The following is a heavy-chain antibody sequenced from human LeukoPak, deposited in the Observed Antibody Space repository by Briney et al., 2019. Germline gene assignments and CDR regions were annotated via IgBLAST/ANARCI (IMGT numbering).Heavy chain of an antibody. CDR3: AKVPSILWTSGSFLIHP. J-gene: IGHJ5*02. Sequence: GGSLRLSCITSGFNFGGYEFTWVRQAPGKGLEWVSFISESGDSTRYADPVKGRFTISRDNAKRSVYLQMNSLRDDDTAVYYCAKVPSILWTSGSFLIHPWGRGTLVTVSS. V-gene: IGHV3-48*03. CDR2: ISESGDST. D-gene: IGHD3-10*01. CDR1: GFNFGGYE.